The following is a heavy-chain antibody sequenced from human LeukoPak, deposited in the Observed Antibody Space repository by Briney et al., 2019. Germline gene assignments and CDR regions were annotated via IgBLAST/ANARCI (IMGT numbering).Heavy chain of an antibody. V-gene: IGHV3-23*01. Sequence: GRSLRLSCAASGFTFSSYAMHWVRQAPGKGLEWVSAISGSGGSTYYADSVKGRFTISRDNSKNTLYLQMNSLRAEDTAVYYCAKDYYYDSSGYYPTFDYWGQGTLVTVSS. CDR1: GFTFSSYA. CDR2: ISGSGGST. CDR3: AKDYYYDSSGYYPTFDY. J-gene: IGHJ4*02. D-gene: IGHD3-22*01.